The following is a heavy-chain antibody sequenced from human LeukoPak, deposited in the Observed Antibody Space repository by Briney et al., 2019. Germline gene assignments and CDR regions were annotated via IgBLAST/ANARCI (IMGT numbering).Heavy chain of an antibody. D-gene: IGHD3-10*01. Sequence: SETLSLTCTVSGGSFSNYFRGWIRQLPGRGLEWIGYVHNSGSTTYNPSLKSRGTIVLDTSRNQFSLRLSSVTAADTAVYYCARQLSGSGSYSFDPWGQGTLVTVSS. V-gene: IGHV4-59*08. CDR2: VHNSGST. CDR3: ARQLSGSGSYSFDP. CDR1: GGSFSNYF. J-gene: IGHJ5*02.